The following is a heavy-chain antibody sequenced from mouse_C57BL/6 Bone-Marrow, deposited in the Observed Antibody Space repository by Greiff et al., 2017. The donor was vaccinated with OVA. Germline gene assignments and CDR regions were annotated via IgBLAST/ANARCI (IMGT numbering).Heavy chain of an antibody. CDR3: APYDYDNFDY. D-gene: IGHD2-4*01. Sequence: QVQLQQSGPELVKPGASVKISCKASGYAFSSSWMNWVKQRPGKGLEWIGRIYPGDGDTNYNGKFKGKATLTADKSSSTAYMQLSSLTSEDSAVYFCAPYDYDNFDYWGQGTTLTVSS. V-gene: IGHV1-82*01. J-gene: IGHJ2*01. CDR1: GYAFSSSW. CDR2: IYPGDGDT.